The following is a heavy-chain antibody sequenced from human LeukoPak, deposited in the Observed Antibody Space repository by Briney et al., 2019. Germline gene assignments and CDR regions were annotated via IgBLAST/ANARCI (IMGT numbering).Heavy chain of an antibody. D-gene: IGHD3-22*01. CDR2: ISGSGGST. V-gene: IGHV3-23*01. CDR1: GFTFSSYA. J-gene: IGHJ6*02. CDR3: ARNQKSRGSWYYYDSSGYYPPGYYGMDV. Sequence: GGSLRLSCAASGFTFSSYAMSWVRQAPGKGLEWVSAISGSGGSTYYADSVKGRFTISRDNSKNTLYLQMNSLRAEDTAVYYCARNQKSRGSWYYYDSSGYYPPGYYGMDVWGQGTTVTVSS.